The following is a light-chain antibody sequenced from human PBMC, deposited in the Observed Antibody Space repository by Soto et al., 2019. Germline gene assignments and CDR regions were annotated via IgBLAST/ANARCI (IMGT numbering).Light chain of an antibody. J-gene: IGLJ1*01. CDR3: ISYTSTSTYV. V-gene: IGLV2-14*01. CDR2: EAT. Sequence: QSVLTQPASMSGSPGQSITISCTGTSSDIGRYNFVSWYQHHPGKAPKLIIYEATKRPSGVSYRFSGSKSGNTASLTISGLQAEDEADYYCISYTSTSTYVFGTGTKVTVL. CDR1: SSDIGRYNF.